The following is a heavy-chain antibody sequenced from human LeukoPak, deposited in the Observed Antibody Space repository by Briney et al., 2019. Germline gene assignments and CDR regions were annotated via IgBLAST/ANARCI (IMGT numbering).Heavy chain of an antibody. CDR2: IRTKTNSYAT. CDR1: GFTFSGSA. J-gene: IGHJ6*02. D-gene: IGHD2-2*02. Sequence: GGSLELSCAASGFTFSGSAMHWVRQASGKGLEWVGHIRTKTNSYATAYAASVKGRFTISRDDSKNTAYLQMNSLKTEDTAVYYCTRLEYRSLFHYRIDGWGQGTTVTVSS. CDR3: TRLEYRSLFHYRIDG. V-gene: IGHV3-73*01.